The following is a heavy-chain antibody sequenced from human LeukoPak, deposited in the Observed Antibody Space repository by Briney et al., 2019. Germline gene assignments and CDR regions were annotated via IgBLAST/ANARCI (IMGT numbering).Heavy chain of an antibody. Sequence: GGSLRLSCVVSGYALRHDWMVWVRQAPGKGLEWVATGKEDETEKDYVDSVRGRFTIFTDNAKNSLYLQMNSLRPEDTAVYYCAKNNGWLQLGDWGQGTLVTVSS. CDR2: GKEDETEK. V-gene: IGHV3-7*01. D-gene: IGHD5-24*01. CDR1: GYALRHDW. CDR3: AKNNGWLQLGD. J-gene: IGHJ4*02.